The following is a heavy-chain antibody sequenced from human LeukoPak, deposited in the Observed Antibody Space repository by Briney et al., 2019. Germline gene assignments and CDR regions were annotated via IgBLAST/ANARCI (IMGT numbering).Heavy chain of an antibody. Sequence: GGSLRLSCAASGFTFSSYAMNWARQAPGKGLEWVSAISGSGASTYYADSVKGRFTISRDNSKNTLYLQVYSLRAEDTAIYYCAKAALRYQLLSSLDYWGQGTLVTVSS. CDR2: ISGSGAST. CDR3: AKAALRYQLLSSLDY. CDR1: GFTFSSYA. J-gene: IGHJ4*02. D-gene: IGHD2-2*01. V-gene: IGHV3-23*01.